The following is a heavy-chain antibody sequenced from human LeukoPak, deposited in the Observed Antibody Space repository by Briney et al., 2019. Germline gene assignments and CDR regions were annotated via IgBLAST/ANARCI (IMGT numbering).Heavy chain of an antibody. J-gene: IGHJ4*02. CDR1: GFTFNSYI. CDR2: ISSSSSTI. Sequence: GGSLRLSCAASGFTFNSYIINWVRQAPGKGLEWVSYISSSSSTIYYADSVKGRYTISRDNAKNSLYLQMNSLRAEDTAVYYCARGYYVGGQGTLVTVSS. V-gene: IGHV3-48*04. CDR3: ARGYYV. D-gene: IGHD3-10*02.